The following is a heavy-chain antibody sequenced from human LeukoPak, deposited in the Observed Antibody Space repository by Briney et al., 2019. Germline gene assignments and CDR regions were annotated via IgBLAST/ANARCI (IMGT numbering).Heavy chain of an antibody. Sequence: ASVKVSCKASGYTFTGYYMHWVRQAPGQGLEWMGWINPNSGGTNYAQKLQGRVTMTTDTSTSTAYMELRSLRSDDTAVYYCARDEPQYYDILTGYHDAFDIWGQGTMVTVSS. CDR1: GYTFTGYY. D-gene: IGHD3-9*01. V-gene: IGHV1-2*02. J-gene: IGHJ3*02. CDR2: INPNSGGT. CDR3: ARDEPQYYDILTGYHDAFDI.